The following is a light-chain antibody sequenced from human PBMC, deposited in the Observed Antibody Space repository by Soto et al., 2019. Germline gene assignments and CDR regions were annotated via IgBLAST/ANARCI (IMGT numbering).Light chain of an antibody. Sequence: DLQWTPSPSFLSASVVYIFTITCLASQVISSYLAWYQQKPGKAPRLLIYKASTLEIGVQSRFSGSGSGTEFTLTISSMQPDDVAIYYCQQYNDYSWTVGKGTKVDIK. CDR2: KAS. J-gene: IGKJ1*01. V-gene: IGKV1-9*01. CDR3: QQYNDYSWT. CDR1: QVISSY.